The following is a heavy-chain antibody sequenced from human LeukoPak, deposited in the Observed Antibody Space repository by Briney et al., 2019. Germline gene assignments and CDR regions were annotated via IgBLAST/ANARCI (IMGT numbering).Heavy chain of an antibody. D-gene: IGHD6-25*01. CDR3: ARFAAGGSYYYYMDV. CDR2: IGSSSTTI. Sequence: GGSLRLSCAASGFTFSSYTMNWVRQPPGKGLEWASNIGSSSTTIYYADSVKGRFTISRDNAKNSLYLQMNSLRADDTAVYYCARFAAGGSYYYYMDVWGKGTTVTVSS. CDR1: GFTFSSYT. J-gene: IGHJ6*03. V-gene: IGHV3-48*01.